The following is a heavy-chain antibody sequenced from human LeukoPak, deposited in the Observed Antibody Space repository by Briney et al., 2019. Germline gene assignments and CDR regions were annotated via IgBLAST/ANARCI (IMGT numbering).Heavy chain of an antibody. D-gene: IGHD3-10*01. V-gene: IGHV1-18*01. CDR1: LYTFTTYH. J-gene: IGHJ4*02. Sequence: ASVKVSCKASLYTFTTYHINGVRPAPGQGLEWMGRINAYNGNTNYEQKLQGRVIMTTDTSTSTVYMELRSLRSDDTAVYYCARGGRGNFDYWGQGTLVTVSS. CDR3: ARGGRGNFDY. CDR2: INAYNGNT.